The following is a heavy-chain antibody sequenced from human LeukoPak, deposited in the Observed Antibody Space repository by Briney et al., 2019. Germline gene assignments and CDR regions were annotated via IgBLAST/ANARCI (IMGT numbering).Heavy chain of an antibody. CDR2: TYYRSKWYN. CDR1: GDSVSSNTAS. Sequence: SQTLSLTCAISGDSVSSNTASWNWIRQSPSRGLEWLGRTYYRSKWYNDYAVSVKSRITINPDTSKNQFSLQLNSVTPEDTAVYYCGRAGDGYNRGSVDYWGQGTLATVSS. J-gene: IGHJ4*02. D-gene: IGHD5-24*01. V-gene: IGHV6-1*01. CDR3: GRAGDGYNRGSVDY.